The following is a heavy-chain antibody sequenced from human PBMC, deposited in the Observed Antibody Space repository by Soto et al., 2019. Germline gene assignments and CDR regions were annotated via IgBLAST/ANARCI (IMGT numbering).Heavy chain of an antibody. CDR3: TRGPRPISTGTGAY. CDR1: GFLFKMYC. CDR2: IYNDGTYS. V-gene: IGHV3-74*01. D-gene: IGHD3-10*01. J-gene: IGHJ4*02. Sequence: GSLRPSCAASGFLFKMYCMHWVLQIPWKGLVWISRIYNDGTYSDYADSVRGRFTISRDNVNDTLYLQMNNLRAEDSGLYYCTRGPRPISTGTGAYWGQGTQVTVSS.